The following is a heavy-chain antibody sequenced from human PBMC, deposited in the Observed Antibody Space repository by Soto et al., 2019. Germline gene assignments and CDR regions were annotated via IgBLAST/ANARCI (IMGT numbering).Heavy chain of an antibody. V-gene: IGHV1-58*01. Sequence: ASVKVSCKASGFTFTSSAVQWVRQARGQRLEWIGWIVVGSGNTNYAQKFQERVTITRDMSTSTAYMELSSLRSEDTAVYYCAADWRANVSARRGDDYYYGMDVWAQGTTVTVSS. J-gene: IGHJ6*02. CDR3: AADWRANVSARRGDDYYYGMDV. CDR1: GFTFTSSA. D-gene: IGHD6-6*01. CDR2: IVVGSGNT.